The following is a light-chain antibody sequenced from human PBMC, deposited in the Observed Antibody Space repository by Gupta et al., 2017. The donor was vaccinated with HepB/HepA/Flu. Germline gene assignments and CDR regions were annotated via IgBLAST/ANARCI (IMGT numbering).Light chain of an antibody. CDR2: DAS. CDR3: QQDDDLPYT. J-gene: IGKJ2*01. Sequence: DIQMTQSPSSLSASVGDRVTITFQASQDISNYLNWYQQKPGKAPKLLIYDASNLETGVPSRFSGSGSGTDFTFTISILQPEDIATYYCQQDDDLPYTFGQGTKLEIK. V-gene: IGKV1-33*01. CDR1: QDISNY.